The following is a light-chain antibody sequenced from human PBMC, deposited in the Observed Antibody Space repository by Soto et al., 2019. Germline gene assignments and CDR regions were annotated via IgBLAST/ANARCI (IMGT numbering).Light chain of an antibody. CDR3: QQYSTYPIT. CDR2: AAS. J-gene: IGKJ5*01. V-gene: IGKV1D-16*01. Sequence: DIQMTQSPSSLSASVGDRVTITCRASQDISSWLVWYQQKPEKAPKSLIYAASNLQSGVPSRFSGSGSGTDFTLTISRLQPEDFATYYCQQYSTYPITFGHGTRLEIK. CDR1: QDISSW.